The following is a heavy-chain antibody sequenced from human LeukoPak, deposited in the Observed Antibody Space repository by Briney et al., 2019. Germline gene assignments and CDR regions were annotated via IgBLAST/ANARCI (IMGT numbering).Heavy chain of an antibody. D-gene: IGHD3-10*01. CDR2: IRSDGSIK. CDR3: AKDHYYGSGSYYPHH. J-gene: IGHJ4*02. Sequence: PGGSLRLSCAASGFTFDNYGMHWVRQAPGKGLEWVAFIRSDGSIKYYADSVKGRFTISRDSSRNTLYLQMNSLRAEDTAVYYCAKDHYYGSGSYYPHHWGQGTLVTVSS. CDR1: GFTFDNYG. V-gene: IGHV3-30*02.